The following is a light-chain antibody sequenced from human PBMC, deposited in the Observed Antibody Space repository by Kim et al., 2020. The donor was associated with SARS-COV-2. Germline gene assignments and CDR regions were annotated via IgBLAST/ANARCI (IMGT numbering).Light chain of an antibody. CDR1: SLRSYY. CDR3: NSRDSSGNHLV. V-gene: IGLV3-19*01. Sequence: LGQTVRITCQGDSLRSYYASWYQQKPGQAPVLVIYGKDNRPSGIPDRFSGSSSGNTASLTITGAQAEDEADYYCNSRDSSGNHLVFGGGTQLTVL. J-gene: IGLJ2*01. CDR2: GKD.